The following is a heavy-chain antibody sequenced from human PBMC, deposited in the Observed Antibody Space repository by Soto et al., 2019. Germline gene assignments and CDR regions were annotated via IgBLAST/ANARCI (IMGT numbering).Heavy chain of an antibody. D-gene: IGHD3-22*01. J-gene: IGHJ4*02. CDR1: GYTFTSYD. CDR2: MNPNSGNT. Sequence: GPSVKVSCKASGYTFTSYDINWVRQATGQGLEWMGWMNPNSGNTGYAQKFQGRVTMTRNTSISTAYMELSSLRSEDTAVYYCARDYYDSSGYYGYWGQGTLVTVSS. CDR3: ARDYYDSSGYYGY. V-gene: IGHV1-8*01.